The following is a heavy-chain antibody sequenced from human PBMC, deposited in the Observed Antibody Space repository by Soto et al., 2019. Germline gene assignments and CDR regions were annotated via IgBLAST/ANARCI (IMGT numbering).Heavy chain of an antibody. CDR1: GLTFSVYA. CDR3: PKNFLGGSYHVGYFDS. Sequence: EVLLLDSGGDLVQHGGSLRLSCAASGLTFSVYAMSWVRQAQGKGLQWVSAIDGSGGSTYYTDSVKGRFTISRDNSKNTLWLQMDSLRDEDTAVYYCPKNFLGGSYHVGYFDSWGQGTRVTVSS. J-gene: IGHJ4*02. CDR2: IDGSGGST. D-gene: IGHD1-26*01. V-gene: IGHV3-23*01.